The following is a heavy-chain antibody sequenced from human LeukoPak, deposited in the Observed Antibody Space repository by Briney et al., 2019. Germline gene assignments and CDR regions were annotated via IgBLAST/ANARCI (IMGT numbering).Heavy chain of an antibody. J-gene: IGHJ4*02. CDR3: ARSASLLRGYSYDTASFDY. V-gene: IGHV4-61*02. CDR2: IYTSGST. CDR1: GGSIISGSYY. Sequence: SETLSLTCSVSGGSIISGSYYWSWIRQPAGKGLECIGRIYTSGSTNYNPSLKSRVTISVDTSKNQFSLKLSSVTAADTAVYYCARSASLLRGYSYDTASFDYWGQGPLVTVSS. D-gene: IGHD5-18*01.